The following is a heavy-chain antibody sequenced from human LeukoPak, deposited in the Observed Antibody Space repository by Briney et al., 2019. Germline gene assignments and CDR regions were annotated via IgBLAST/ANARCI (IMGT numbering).Heavy chain of an antibody. CDR1: GGSISSYY. CDR2: IYYSGSI. CDR3: ARILPDYSNYEPNCYYYYGMDV. Sequence: SSETLSPNCTVSGGSISSYYWTWLRQPPGKGLEWIGYIYYSGSINYNPSLKSRVTISVDSSKNQFSLKLSSVTAADTAVYYCARILPDYSNYEPNCYYYYGMDVWGQGTTVTVSS. J-gene: IGHJ6*02. D-gene: IGHD4-11*01. V-gene: IGHV4-59*01.